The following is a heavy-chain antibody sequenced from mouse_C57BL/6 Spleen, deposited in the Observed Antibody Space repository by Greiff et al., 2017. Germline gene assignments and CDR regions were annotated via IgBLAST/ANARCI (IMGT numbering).Heavy chain of an antibody. D-gene: IGHD2-3*01. CDR3: ARYDGRTQGFAY. J-gene: IGHJ3*01. Sequence: VQLQQSGPELVKPGASVKISCKASGYAFSSSWMNWVKQRPGKGLEWIGRIYPGDGDTNYNGKFKGQATLTADKSSSTAYMQLSSLTSEDSAVYFCARYDGRTQGFAYWGQGTLVTVSA. V-gene: IGHV1-82*01. CDR2: IYPGDGDT. CDR1: GYAFSSSW.